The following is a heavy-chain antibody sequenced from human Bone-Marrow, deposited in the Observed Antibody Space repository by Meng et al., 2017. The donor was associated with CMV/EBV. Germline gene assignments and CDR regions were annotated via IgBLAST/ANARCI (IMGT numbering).Heavy chain of an antibody. CDR1: GFTFSSYA. CDR2: IYSGGSST. CDR3: AKYQTKSAMILVHMDY. V-gene: IGHV3-23*03. D-gene: IGHD3-22*01. J-gene: IGHJ4*02. Sequence: GGSLRLSCAASGFTFSSYAMSWVRQAPGKGLEWVSVIYSGGSSTYYADSVKGRFTISRDNSKNTLYLQMNSLRAEDTAVYYCAKYQTKSAMILVHMDYWDRGTLVTVSS.